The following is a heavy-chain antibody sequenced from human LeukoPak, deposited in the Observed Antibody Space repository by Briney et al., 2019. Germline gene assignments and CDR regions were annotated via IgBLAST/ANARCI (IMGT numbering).Heavy chain of an antibody. V-gene: IGHV3-7*01. CDR1: GFTFSSYW. CDR3: ARNSPYCSDGSCYPNGEIDY. Sequence: PGGSLRLSCAASGFTFSSYWMSWVRQAPGKGLEWVANIKQDGSEKYYVDSVKGRFTISRDNAKNTLYLQMNSLRAEDTAVYYCARNSPYCSDGSCYPNGEIDYWGQGTLVTVSS. D-gene: IGHD2-15*01. J-gene: IGHJ4*02. CDR2: IKQDGSEK.